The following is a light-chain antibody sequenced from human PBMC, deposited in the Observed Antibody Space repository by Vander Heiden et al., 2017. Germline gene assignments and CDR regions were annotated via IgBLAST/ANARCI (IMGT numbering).Light chain of an antibody. CDR3: QVWDSSSDHVV. CDR1: NIGRKS. J-gene: IGLJ2*01. V-gene: IGLV3-21*03. Sequence: SYVLTQPPSVSVAPGKTATLTCGGTNIGRKSVHWYQQKPGQAPVLVVYDDSDRPSGIPERFSGSNSGNTATMTISRVEDGDEADYYCQVWDSSSDHVVFGGGTKLTVL. CDR2: DDS.